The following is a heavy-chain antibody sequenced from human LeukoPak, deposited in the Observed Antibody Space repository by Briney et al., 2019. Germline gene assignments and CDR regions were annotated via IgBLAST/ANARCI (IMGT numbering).Heavy chain of an antibody. D-gene: IGHD3-16*01. V-gene: IGHV3-74*01. Sequence: PGGSLRLSCAASGFTFSSYWMHWVRQAPGKGLVWVSRINSDGSSTSYADSVKGRFTISRDNAKNTLYLQMNSLRAEDTAVYYCASVLSRGGAFDIWGQGTMVTVSS. J-gene: IGHJ3*02. CDR3: ASVLSRGGAFDI. CDR2: INSDGSST. CDR1: GFTFSSYW.